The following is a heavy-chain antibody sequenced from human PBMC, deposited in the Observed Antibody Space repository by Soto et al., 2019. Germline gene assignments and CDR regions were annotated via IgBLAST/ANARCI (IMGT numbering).Heavy chain of an antibody. D-gene: IGHD2-21*01. CDR1: GGSISSGSYS. V-gene: IGHV4-30-2*01. Sequence: SETLSLTCVVSGGSISSGSYSWGWLRQPPGKGLKWLGYIYHSGTTYSNSSLKSRVTMSLDETRMQYSLKMSSVTAAKTPVYYCARARGSSVYYSDANWFDSWGQGTLVTVSS. CDR2: IYHSGTT. CDR3: ARARGSSVYYSDANWFDS. J-gene: IGHJ5*01.